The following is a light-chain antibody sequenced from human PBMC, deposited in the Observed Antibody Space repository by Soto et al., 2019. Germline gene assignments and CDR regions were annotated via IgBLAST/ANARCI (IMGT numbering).Light chain of an antibody. CDR1: QSISSY. J-gene: IGKJ4*01. CDR2: GAS. V-gene: IGKV1-39*01. CDR3: QQSHSTPLT. Sequence: DIQMTQCPSSLSASVGDRVTITCRASQSISSYLNWYQQKPGKAPKVLISGASSLQSGVPLRFSGSGSGTDFTLTISSLQSEDFASYYCQQSHSTPLTFGGGTKVDIK.